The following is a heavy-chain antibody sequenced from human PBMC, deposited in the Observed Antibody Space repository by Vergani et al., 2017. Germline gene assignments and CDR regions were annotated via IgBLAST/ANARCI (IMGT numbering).Heavy chain of an antibody. CDR1: GFTFDDYA. CDR3: AKDGGCSSTSCCFFDY. Sequence: EVQLVESGGGLVQPGRSLRLSCAASGFTFDDYAMHWVRQAPGKGLEWVSGISWNSGSIGYADSVKGRFTISRDNAQNSLYLQMNSLRAEETALYYCAKDGGCSSTSCCFFDYWGQGTLVTVSS. J-gene: IGHJ4*02. CDR2: ISWNSGSI. V-gene: IGHV3-9*01. D-gene: IGHD2-2*01.